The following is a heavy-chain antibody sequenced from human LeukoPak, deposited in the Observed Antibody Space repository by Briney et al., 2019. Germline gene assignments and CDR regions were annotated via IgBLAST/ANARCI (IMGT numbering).Heavy chain of an antibody. CDR2: IYYSGST. D-gene: IGHD6-13*01. V-gene: IGHV4-59*08. J-gene: IGHJ5*02. CDR3: ARLSIAAAGTGWFDP. Sequence: KPSETLSLTCTVSGGSISSYYWSWIRQPPGKGLEWIGYIYYSGSTNYNPSLKSRVTISVDTSKNQFSLELSSVTAADTAVYYCARLSIAAAGTGWFDPWGQGTLVTVSS. CDR1: GGSISSYY.